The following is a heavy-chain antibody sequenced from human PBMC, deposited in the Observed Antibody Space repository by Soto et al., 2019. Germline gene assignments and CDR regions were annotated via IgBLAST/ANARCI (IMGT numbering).Heavy chain of an antibody. Sequence: ESGGGVVQPGRSLRLSCAASGFTFSGLGMHWVRQAPGKGLEGVAVIRYDGSNIYYADAVKGRFTISRDNSKDTLYLQINSLRADDTAVYYCARDGVGHTTFFGYFDYWGQGTLVTVSS. D-gene: IGHD1-26*01. J-gene: IGHJ4*02. CDR3: ARDGVGHTTFFGYFDY. CDR1: GFTFSGLG. V-gene: IGHV3-33*01. CDR2: IRYDGSNI.